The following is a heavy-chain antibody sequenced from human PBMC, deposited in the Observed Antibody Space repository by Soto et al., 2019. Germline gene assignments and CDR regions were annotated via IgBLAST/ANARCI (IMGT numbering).Heavy chain of an antibody. V-gene: IGHV1-18*04. J-gene: IGHJ4*02. CDR1: CYTFTSYG. CDR2: ISAYNGNT. Sequence: APVKVSCKASCYTFTSYGISWVRQAPGQGLEWMGWISAYNGNTNYAQKLQGRVTMTTDTSTSTAYMELRSLRSDDTAVYYCARVTYYYDSSGYYSPDYFDYWGQGTLVTAPQ. D-gene: IGHD3-22*01. CDR3: ARVTYYYDSSGYYSPDYFDY.